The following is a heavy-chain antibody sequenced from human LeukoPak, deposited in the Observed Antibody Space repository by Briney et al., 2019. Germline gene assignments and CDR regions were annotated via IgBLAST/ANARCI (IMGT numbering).Heavy chain of an antibody. CDR1: GFTFSSYE. D-gene: IGHD3-16*02. J-gene: IGHJ4*02. Sequence: PGGSLRLSCAASGFTFSSYEMNWVRQAPGKGLEWVSYISSSGSTIYYADSVKGQFTISRDNAKNSLYLQMNSLRAEDTAVYYCARSPYVWGSYRPYYFDYWGQGTLVTVSS. CDR3: ARSPYVWGSYRPYYFDY. V-gene: IGHV3-48*03. CDR2: ISSSGSTI.